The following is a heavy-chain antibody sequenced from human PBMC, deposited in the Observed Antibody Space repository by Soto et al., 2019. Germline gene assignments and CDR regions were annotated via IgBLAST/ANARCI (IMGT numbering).Heavy chain of an antibody. CDR3: ARQINYGVFDY. V-gene: IGHV4-59*01. CDR2: IYYSGST. J-gene: IGHJ4*02. Sequence: SETLSLTCTVSGGSISSYYWSWIRQPPGKGLEWIGYIYYSGSTNYNPSLKSRVTVSVDTSKNQFSLKLSSVTAADTAVYYCARQINYGVFDYWGQGTLVTVSS. D-gene: IGHD4-17*01. CDR1: GGSISSYY.